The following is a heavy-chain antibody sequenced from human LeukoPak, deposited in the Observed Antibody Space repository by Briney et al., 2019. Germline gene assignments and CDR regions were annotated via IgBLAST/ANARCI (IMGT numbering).Heavy chain of an antibody. CDR1: GGSFSGYY. CDR2: INHSGGT. D-gene: IGHD3-3*01. CDR3: ARWAWSGYYTGLDY. Sequence: PSETLSLTCAVYGGSFSGYYWSWIRQPPGKGLEWIGEINHSGGTNYNPSLKSRVTISVDTSKNQFSLKLSSVTAADTAVYYCARWAWSGYYTGLDYWGQGTLVTVSS. J-gene: IGHJ4*02. V-gene: IGHV4-34*01.